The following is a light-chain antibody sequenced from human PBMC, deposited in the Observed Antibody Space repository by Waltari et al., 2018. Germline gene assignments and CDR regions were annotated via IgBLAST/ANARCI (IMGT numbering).Light chain of an antibody. V-gene: IGLV2-14*03. CDR2: DVS. CDR1: RSDVGGSNY. CDR3: SSYASTSPYV. J-gene: IGLJ1*01. Sequence: QSALTQPASVSGSPGQSITISCTGTRSDVGGSNYVSWYQQHPGTAPKLMIYDVSNRPSGVSDRFSGSKSGTTASLTISGLQAEDEADYYCSSYASTSPYVFGTGTKVTVL.